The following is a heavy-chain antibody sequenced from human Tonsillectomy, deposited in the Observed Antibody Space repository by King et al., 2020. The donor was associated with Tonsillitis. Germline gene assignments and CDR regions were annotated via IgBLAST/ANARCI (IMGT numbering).Heavy chain of an antibody. CDR2: ISYDGSIK. Sequence: VQLVQSGGGVVQPGGSLRLSCAASGFTFRSYGMHWVRQAPGKGLEGVAVISYDGSIKYYADSWKGRFTISRDNSKNTLYLQMNSLRAEDTAVYYCAKDPERDIIVVSYYYGMDVWGQGTTVTVS. J-gene: IGHJ6*02. D-gene: IGHD2-2*01. CDR3: AKDPERDIIVVSYYYGMDV. CDR1: GFTFRSYG. V-gene: IGHV3-30*18.